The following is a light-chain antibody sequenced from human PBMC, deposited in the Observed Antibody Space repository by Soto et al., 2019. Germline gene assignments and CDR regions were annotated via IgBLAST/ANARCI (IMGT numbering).Light chain of an antibody. CDR2: GAS. CDR1: QNIHTN. CDR3: QQRSNWST. J-gene: IGKJ5*01. Sequence: EIVMTQSPAPLSVSPGERATLSRRAGQNIHTNLAWYKQEPGQAPRLLIYGASSRATGIPDRFSGSGSGTDFTLTVSRLEPEDFAVDYCQQRSNWSTFGQGTRREIK. V-gene: IGKV3D-20*02.